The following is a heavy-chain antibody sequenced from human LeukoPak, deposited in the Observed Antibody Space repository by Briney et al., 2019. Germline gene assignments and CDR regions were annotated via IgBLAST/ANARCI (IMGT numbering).Heavy chain of an antibody. CDR3: ARTPSMWPDAFEI. V-gene: IGHV3-7*03. J-gene: IGHJ3*02. D-gene: IGHD2/OR15-2a*01. CDR1: GFTFSSYW. Sequence: GGSLRLSCAASGFTFSSYWMSWVRQAPGKGLEWVANIKQDGSEKYYVDSVKGRFTISRDNAKNSLYLQMNSLRAEDTAVYYCARTPSMWPDAFEIWGQGTMVTVSS. CDR2: IKQDGSEK.